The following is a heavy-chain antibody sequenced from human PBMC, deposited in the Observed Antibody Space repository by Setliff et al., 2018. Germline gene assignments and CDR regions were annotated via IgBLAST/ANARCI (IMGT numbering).Heavy chain of an antibody. CDR2: INHRGST. J-gene: IGHJ4*02. Sequence: SETLSLTCAVYGGSLNNYQWTWIRQPPGKGLEWIGEINHRGSTSYNPSLKSRRTISVDTSKNPFSLKLASVTAADTTAYYCVRAFSRREKFLLDYWGQGALVTVSS. V-gene: IGHV4-34*01. CDR3: VRAFSRREKFLLDY. CDR1: GGSLNNYQ.